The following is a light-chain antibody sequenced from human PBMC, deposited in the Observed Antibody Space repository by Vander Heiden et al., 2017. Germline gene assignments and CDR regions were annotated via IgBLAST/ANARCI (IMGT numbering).Light chain of an antibody. CDR2: LNSDGSH. CDR3: QTWGTGIWV. J-gene: IGLJ3*02. CDR1: SGHRNYA. V-gene: IGLV4-69*01. Sequence: QLVLTQSPSASASLGASVQLTCTLRSGHRNYAIAWHQQQPEKGPRYWMKLNSDGSHSKGDGIPDRFSGSSSGAERYRTISSRQSEDEADYYCQTWGTGIWVFGGGTKLTVL.